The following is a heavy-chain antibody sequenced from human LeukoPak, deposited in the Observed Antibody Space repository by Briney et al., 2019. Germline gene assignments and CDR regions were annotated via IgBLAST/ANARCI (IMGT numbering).Heavy chain of an antibody. V-gene: IGHV3-21*01. CDR3: ARLWFGESSPHY. Sequence: GGSLRLSCAASGFTFSSYSMNWVRQAPGKGLEWVSTISSSSSYIYYADSVKGRFTISRDNAKNSLYLQMNSLRAEDTAVYYCARLWFGESSPHYWGQGTLVTVSS. D-gene: IGHD3-10*01. CDR1: GFTFSSYS. J-gene: IGHJ4*02. CDR2: ISSSSSYI.